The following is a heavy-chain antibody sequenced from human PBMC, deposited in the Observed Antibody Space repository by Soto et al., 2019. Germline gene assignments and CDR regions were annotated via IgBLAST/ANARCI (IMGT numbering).Heavy chain of an antibody. CDR3: ARSRITIFGVVITPDWFDP. D-gene: IGHD3-3*01. CDR1: GGSISSYY. Sequence: SETLSLTCTVAGGSISSYYWSWIRQPPGKGLEWIGYIYYSGSTNYNPSLKSRVTISVDTSKNQFSLKLSSVTAADTAVYYFARSRITIFGVVITPDWFDPWGQGTLVTASS. J-gene: IGHJ5*02. V-gene: IGHV4-59*01. CDR2: IYYSGST.